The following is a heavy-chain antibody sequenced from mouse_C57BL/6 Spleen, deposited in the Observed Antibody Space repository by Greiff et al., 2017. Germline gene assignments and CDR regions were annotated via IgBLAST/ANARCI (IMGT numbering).Heavy chain of an antibody. V-gene: IGHV1-26*01. Sequence: EAQLQQSGPELVKPGASVKISCKASGYTFTDYYMNWVKQSHGKSLEWIGDINPNNGGTSYNQKFKGKATLTVDKSSSTAYMELRSLTSEDSAVYYCARWNDYDAFDYWGQGTTLTVSS. CDR1: GYTFTDYY. J-gene: IGHJ2*01. CDR3: ARWNDYDAFDY. CDR2: INPNNGGT. D-gene: IGHD2-4*01.